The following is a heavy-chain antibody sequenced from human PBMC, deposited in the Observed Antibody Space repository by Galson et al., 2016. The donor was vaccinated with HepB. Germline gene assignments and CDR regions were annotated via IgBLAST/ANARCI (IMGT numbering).Heavy chain of an antibody. V-gene: IGHV3-13*04. J-gene: IGHJ2*01. CDR2: IGTAGDT. CDR3: ATSVYGDYRFDDWYFDL. D-gene: IGHD4-17*01. Sequence: SLRLSCAASGFTFSSYDMHWVRQATGKGLEWVSGIGTAGDTYYPGSVKGRFTISREDAKNSLYLQMNSLRAGDTAVYYCATSVYGDYRFDDWYFDLWGRGTPVTVSS. CDR1: GFTFSSYD.